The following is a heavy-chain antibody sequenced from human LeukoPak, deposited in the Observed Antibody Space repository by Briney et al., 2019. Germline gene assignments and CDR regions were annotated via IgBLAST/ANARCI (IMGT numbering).Heavy chain of an antibody. Sequence: TGGSLRLSCAASGFTFSSYAMSWVRQAPGKGLEWVSAISGSDGSTYYADSVKGRFTTSRDNSKNTLYLQTSSLRAEDTAVYYCAKGIQPIDYWGQGTLVTVSS. CDR3: AKGIQPIDY. D-gene: IGHD5-18*01. CDR2: ISGSDGST. J-gene: IGHJ4*02. CDR1: GFTFSSYA. V-gene: IGHV3-23*01.